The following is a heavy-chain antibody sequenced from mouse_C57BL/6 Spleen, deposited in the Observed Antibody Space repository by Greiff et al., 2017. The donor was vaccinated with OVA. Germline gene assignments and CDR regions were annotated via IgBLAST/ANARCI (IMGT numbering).Heavy chain of an antibody. Sequence: QVQLQQPGAELVMPGASVKLSCKASGYTFTSYWMHWVKQRPGQGLEWIGEIDPSGSYTNYNQKFKGKSTLTADKSSSTAYMQLSSLTSEDSAVYYCAKWSREYAMDYWGQGTSVTVSS. V-gene: IGHV1-69*01. CDR3: AKWSREYAMDY. CDR2: IDPSGSYT. J-gene: IGHJ4*01. D-gene: IGHD1-1*01. CDR1: GYTFTSYW.